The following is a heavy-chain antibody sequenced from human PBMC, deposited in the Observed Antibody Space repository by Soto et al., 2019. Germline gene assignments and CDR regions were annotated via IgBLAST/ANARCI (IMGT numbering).Heavy chain of an antibody. CDR3: ARLTAYSSGWTDY. D-gene: IGHD6-19*01. J-gene: IGHJ4*02. Sequence: PSETLSLTCTVSGGSISSGGYYWSWIRQHPGKGLEWIGYIYYSGSTYYNPSLKSRATISVDTSKNQFSLKLSSVTAADTAVYYCARLTAYSSGWTDYWGQGTLVTVSS. V-gene: IGHV4-31*03. CDR1: GGSISSGGYY. CDR2: IYYSGST.